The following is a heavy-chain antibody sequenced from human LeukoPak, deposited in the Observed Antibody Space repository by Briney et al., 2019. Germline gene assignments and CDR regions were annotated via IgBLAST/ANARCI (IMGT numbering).Heavy chain of an antibody. J-gene: IGHJ4*02. D-gene: IGHD6-13*01. Sequence: GGSLRLSCAASGFTFSGYTMNWVRQAPGKGLEWVSSISSSSSYIYYADSVKGRFTISRDDAKTSLYLQMHSLRADDTAVYYCAREWEQQLATGYFDYWGQGTLVTVSS. CDR2: ISSSSSYI. CDR3: AREWEQQLATGYFDY. V-gene: IGHV3-21*01. CDR1: GFTFSGYT.